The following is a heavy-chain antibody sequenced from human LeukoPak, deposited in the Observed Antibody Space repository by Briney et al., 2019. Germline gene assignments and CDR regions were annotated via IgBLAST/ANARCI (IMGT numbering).Heavy chain of an antibody. CDR1: GLTFSSYW. Sequence: PGGSLRLSCAASGLTFSSYWMHWVRQVPGKGLVWVSRINSDGNSTTYADSVKGRFTISRDNAKNTLYLQMNSLRAEDTAAYYCVRAAAIAVAGTSLLRYWGQGTLVTVSS. D-gene: IGHD6-19*01. CDR3: VRAAAIAVAGTSLLRY. V-gene: IGHV3-74*01. CDR2: INSDGNST. J-gene: IGHJ4*02.